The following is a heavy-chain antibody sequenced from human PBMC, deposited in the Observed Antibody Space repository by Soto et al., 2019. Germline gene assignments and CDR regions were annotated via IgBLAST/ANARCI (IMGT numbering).Heavy chain of an antibody. CDR2: ISSSSSYI. Sequence: GGSLRLCCAASGFTFSSYSMNWVRQAPGQGLEWVSSISSSSSYIYYADSVKGRFTISRDNAKNSLYLQMNSLRAEDTAVYYCARSRHAIAAAPNWFDPWGQGTLVTVSS. CDR3: ARSRHAIAAAPNWFDP. CDR1: GFTFSSYS. J-gene: IGHJ5*02. V-gene: IGHV3-21*01. D-gene: IGHD6-13*01.